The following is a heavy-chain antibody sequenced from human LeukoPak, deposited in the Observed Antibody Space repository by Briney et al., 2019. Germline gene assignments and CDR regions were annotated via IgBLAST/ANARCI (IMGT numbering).Heavy chain of an antibody. Sequence: GGSLRLSCAASGFTFYNHAMSWVRLAPGKGLEWVSGISGSGGRLFHADSVKGRFTISRDNSKNTLSLQMNSLRAEDTAVYYCAKRGRSGGKDHDAFDIWGQGTMVTVSS. CDR3: AKRGRSGGKDHDAFDI. CDR1: GFTFYNHA. D-gene: IGHD4-23*01. J-gene: IGHJ3*02. V-gene: IGHV3-23*01. CDR2: ISGSGGRL.